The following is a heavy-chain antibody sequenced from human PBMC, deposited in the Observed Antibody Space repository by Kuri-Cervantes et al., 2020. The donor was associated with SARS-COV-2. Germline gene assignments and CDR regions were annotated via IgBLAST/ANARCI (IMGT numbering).Heavy chain of an antibody. V-gene: IGHV3-72*01. CDR3: TRMSTQYYDFWSGGYRDFDY. J-gene: IGHJ4*02. CDR2: SRNKANSYTT. Sequence: GESLKISCAASGFTFSDHYMDWVRQAPGEGLEWVGRSRNKANSYTTEYAASVRGRFTISRDNSKNSLNLQMNSPKTEDTAVYYCTRMSTQYYDFWSGGYRDFDYWGQGTLVTVSS. D-gene: IGHD3-3*01. CDR1: GFTFSDHY.